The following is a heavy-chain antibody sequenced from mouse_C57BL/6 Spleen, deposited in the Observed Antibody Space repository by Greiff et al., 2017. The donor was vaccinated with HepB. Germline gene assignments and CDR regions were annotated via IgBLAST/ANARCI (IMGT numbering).Heavy chain of an antibody. CDR3: ARVYDGYFDY. CDR2: INYDGSST. Sequence: EVMLVESEGGLVQPGSSMKLSCTASGFTFSDYYMAWVRQVPEKGLEWVANINYDGSSTYYLDSLKSRFIISRDNAKNILYLQMSSLTSEDTATYYCARVYDGYFDYWGQGTTLTVAS. CDR1: GFTFSDYY. V-gene: IGHV5-16*01. D-gene: IGHD2-3*01. J-gene: IGHJ2*01.